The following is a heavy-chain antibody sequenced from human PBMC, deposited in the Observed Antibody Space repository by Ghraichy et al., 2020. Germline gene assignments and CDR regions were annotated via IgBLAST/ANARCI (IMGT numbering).Heavy chain of an antibody. CDR1: GFSFRSYG. Sequence: GGSLRLSCVASGFSFRSYGMHWVRQAPGKGLEWVAFLQYDRSIENYADSVKGRFTISRDNSRSTLYLQMNRLRPADTAVYYCVKDLNSSGWYLPAHYYYGMDVWGQGTTVTVS. J-gene: IGHJ6*02. V-gene: IGHV3-30*02. CDR3: VKDLNSSGWYLPAHYYYGMDV. D-gene: IGHD6-13*01. CDR2: LQYDRSIE.